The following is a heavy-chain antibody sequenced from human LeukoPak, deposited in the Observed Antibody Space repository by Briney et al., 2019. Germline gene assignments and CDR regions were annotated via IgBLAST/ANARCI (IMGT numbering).Heavy chain of an antibody. CDR3: AREVDTAMVYAFDI. Sequence: GASVKVSCKASGYTLTGYYMHWVRQAPGQGLEWMGWINPNSGGTNYAQKFQGRVTMTRDTSISTAYMELSRLRSDDTAVYYCAREVDTAMVYAFDIWGQGTMVTVSS. D-gene: IGHD5-18*01. CDR1: GYTLTGYY. J-gene: IGHJ3*02. CDR2: INPNSGGT. V-gene: IGHV1-2*02.